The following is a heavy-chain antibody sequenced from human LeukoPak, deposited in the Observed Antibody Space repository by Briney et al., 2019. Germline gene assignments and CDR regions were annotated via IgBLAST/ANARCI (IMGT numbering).Heavy chain of an antibody. CDR3: AMYYFDSSGYAQG. J-gene: IGHJ4*02. Sequence: PGGSLRLSCAASGFTFSTYSMNWVRQAPGKGLEWVSYISSGSNTIYYADSVKGRFTISRDNAKNSLYLQMNSLRAEDTAVYYCAMYYFDSSGYAQGWGQGTRVTVSS. CDR2: ISSGSNTI. CDR1: GFTFSTYS. V-gene: IGHV3-48*04. D-gene: IGHD3-22*01.